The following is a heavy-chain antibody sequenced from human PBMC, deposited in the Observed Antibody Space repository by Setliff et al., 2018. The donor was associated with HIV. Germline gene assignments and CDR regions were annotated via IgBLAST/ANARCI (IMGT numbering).Heavy chain of an antibody. CDR3: AVGIAVAGSGEVDY. J-gene: IGHJ4*02. CDR2: IYTSGST. Sequence: NPSETLSLTCTVSGGSISSGSYYWSWIRQPAGKGLEWIGHIYTSGSTNYNPSLKSRVTISVDTSKNQFSLKLSSVTAADTAVYYCAVGIAVAGSGEVDYWGQGTLVTVSS. D-gene: IGHD6-19*01. V-gene: IGHV4-61*09. CDR1: GGSISSGSYY.